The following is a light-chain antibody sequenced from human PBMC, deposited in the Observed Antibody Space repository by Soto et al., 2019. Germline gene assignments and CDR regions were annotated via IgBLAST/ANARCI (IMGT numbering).Light chain of an antibody. CDR1: QSVSSN. J-gene: IGKJ4*01. V-gene: IGKV3-15*01. CDR2: GAS. Sequence: EIVMTQSPATLSVSPGERATLSCRASQSVSSNLAWYQHKPGQAPRLLIYGASTRATGIPARFSGSGSGTEFTITISSLQSEDIAVYYCQQYNNWLPPLTFGGGTKVEIK. CDR3: QQYNNWLPPLT.